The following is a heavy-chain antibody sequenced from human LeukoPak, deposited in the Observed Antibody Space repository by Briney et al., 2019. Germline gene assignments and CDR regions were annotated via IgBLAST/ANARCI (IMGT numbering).Heavy chain of an antibody. D-gene: IGHD3-10*01. Sequence: GGSLRLSCAASGFTFRRYWMSWVRQAPGKGLEWVANIKEDGSEKHYVDSVKGRFTISRDNAKNSLYLQMNSLRAEDTAVYYCARDSGSGSYLYDWLDPWGQGTLVTVSS. J-gene: IGHJ5*02. CDR2: IKEDGSEK. CDR3: ARDSGSGSYLYDWLDP. CDR1: GFTFRRYW. V-gene: IGHV3-7*04.